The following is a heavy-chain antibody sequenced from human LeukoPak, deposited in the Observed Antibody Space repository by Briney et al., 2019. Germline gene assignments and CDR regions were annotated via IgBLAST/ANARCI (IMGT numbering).Heavy chain of an antibody. Sequence: SETLSLTCSVSGASISSSYYYWGWIRQPPGKGLEWIGSIYYSGTTYYKTSLESRVTISMDTSKNQFSLRLKSATAADTALYYCARQHADYYYYYMDVWGRGTPVTVSS. CDR2: IYYSGTT. J-gene: IGHJ6*03. V-gene: IGHV4-39*01. CDR1: GASISSSYYY. CDR3: ARQHADYYYYYMDV.